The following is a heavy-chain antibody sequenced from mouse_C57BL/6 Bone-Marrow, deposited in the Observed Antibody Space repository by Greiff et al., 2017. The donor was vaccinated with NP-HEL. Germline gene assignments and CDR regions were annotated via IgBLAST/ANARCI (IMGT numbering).Heavy chain of an antibody. CDR2: IYPRSGNT. CDR1: GYTFTSYG. V-gene: IGHV1-81*01. CDR3: ARSGYGDYFDY. Sequence: VKLVESGAELARPGASVKLSCKASGYTFTSYGISWVKQRTGQGLEWIGEIYPRSGNTYYNEKFKGKATLTADKSSSTAYMELRSLTSEDSAVYFCARSGYGDYFDYWGQGTTLTVSS. J-gene: IGHJ2*01. D-gene: IGHD3-1*01.